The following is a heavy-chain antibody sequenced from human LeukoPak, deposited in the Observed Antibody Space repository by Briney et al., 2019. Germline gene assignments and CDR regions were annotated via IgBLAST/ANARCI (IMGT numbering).Heavy chain of an antibody. Sequence: PGGSLILSCVASGFTFNGYSMNWVRQAPGKGLEWISYINGRGDAIYYADFARGRFTISRDNAENSLFLQMSSLRVEDTALYYCARDLPFGYSVDYWGQGTPVTVSS. CDR3: ARDLPFGYSVDY. CDR2: INGRGDAI. V-gene: IGHV3-48*01. J-gene: IGHJ4*02. CDR1: GFTFNGYS. D-gene: IGHD2-15*01.